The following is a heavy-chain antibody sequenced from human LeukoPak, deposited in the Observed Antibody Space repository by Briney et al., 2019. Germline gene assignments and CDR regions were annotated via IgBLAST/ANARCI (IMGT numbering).Heavy chain of an antibody. CDR1: GFTFSSYA. J-gene: IGHJ4*02. Sequence: PGGSLRLSCAASGFTFSSYAMHWVRQAPGKGLEWVAVISYDGSNKYYADSVKGRFTISRDNAKNSLYLQMNSLRAEDTALYYCAKDIHGSGSYLGYWGQGTLVTVSS. V-gene: IGHV3-30-3*01. D-gene: IGHD3-10*01. CDR3: AKDIHGSGSYLGY. CDR2: ISYDGSNK.